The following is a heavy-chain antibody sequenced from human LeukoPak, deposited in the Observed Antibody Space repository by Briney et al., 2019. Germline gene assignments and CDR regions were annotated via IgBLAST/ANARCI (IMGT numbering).Heavy chain of an antibody. Sequence: GGSLRLSCAASGFTFSSYAMSWVRQAPGKGLEWVSAISGSGGSTYYADSVKGRFTISRDNSKNTLYLQMNSLRAEDTAVYYCARDKRFLEWLPPYYYGMDVWGQGTTVTVSS. J-gene: IGHJ6*02. CDR2: ISGSGGST. D-gene: IGHD3-3*01. CDR3: ARDKRFLEWLPPYYYGMDV. V-gene: IGHV3-23*01. CDR1: GFTFSSYA.